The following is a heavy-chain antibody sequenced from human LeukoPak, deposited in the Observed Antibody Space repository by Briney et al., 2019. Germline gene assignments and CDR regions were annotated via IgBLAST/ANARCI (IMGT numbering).Heavy chain of an antibody. J-gene: IGHJ4*02. V-gene: IGHV1-46*01. CDR1: GYTFTSYD. D-gene: IGHD3-9*01. CDR3: ARGNYDFLTGYYHYYFDY. CDR2: INPSGGST. Sequence: ASVKVSCKASGYTFTSYDINWVRQPTGQGLEWVGIINPSGGSTSYAQKFQGRVTMTRDTSTSTVYMELSSLRPEDTAVYYCARGNYDFLTGYYHYYFDYWGQGTLVTVSS.